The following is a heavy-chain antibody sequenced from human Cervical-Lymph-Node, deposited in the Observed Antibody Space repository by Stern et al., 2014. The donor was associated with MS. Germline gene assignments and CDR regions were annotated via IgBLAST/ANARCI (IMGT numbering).Heavy chain of an antibody. V-gene: IGHV1-18*01. Sequence: QVQLGQSGAEVKKPGAAVKVSCKGSGYTFSSYSISWVRQAPGQGLEWMGWISANNGYTNYAQKFQGRVTMTTDASTNTAYMELRSLRSDDTAVYYCTRDRTYYYDIGGSFYFDYWGQGTLVTVSS. CDR1: GYTFSSYS. CDR2: ISANNGYT. J-gene: IGHJ4*02. CDR3: TRDRTYYYDIGGSFYFDY. D-gene: IGHD3-22*01.